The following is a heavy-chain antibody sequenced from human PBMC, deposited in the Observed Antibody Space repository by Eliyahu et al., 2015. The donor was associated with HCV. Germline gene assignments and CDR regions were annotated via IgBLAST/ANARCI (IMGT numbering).Heavy chain of an antibody. CDR2: ISSSSSYT. CDR1: GFXFSDYX. CDR3: ARDREGAAAGMVAYYYGMDV. Sequence: QVQLVESGGGLVKPGGSLRLSCAASGFXFSDYXMRWIRQAPGKGLEXVSYISSSSSYTNYADSVKGRFTISRDNAKNSLYLQMNSLRAEDTAVYYCARDREGAAAGMVAYYYGMDVWGQGTTVTVSS. V-gene: IGHV3-11*06. J-gene: IGHJ6*02. D-gene: IGHD6-13*01.